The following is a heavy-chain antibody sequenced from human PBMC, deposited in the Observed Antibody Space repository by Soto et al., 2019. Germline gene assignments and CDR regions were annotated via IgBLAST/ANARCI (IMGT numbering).Heavy chain of an antibody. J-gene: IGHJ6*02. CDR1: GFTFTTFG. Sequence: QVQLVESGGGVVQPGGSLRLSCTASGFTFTTFGIHWVRQAPGKGLEWVALISYDGHNKYYSDSVKGRFTISRDKYKKTLSLQMNSLRAEDTAVYYCAKDLQAYGDYNYYYYGMDVWGQGTTVSVSS. D-gene: IGHD4-17*01. CDR3: AKDLQAYGDYNYYYYGMDV. V-gene: IGHV3-30*18. CDR2: ISYDGHNK.